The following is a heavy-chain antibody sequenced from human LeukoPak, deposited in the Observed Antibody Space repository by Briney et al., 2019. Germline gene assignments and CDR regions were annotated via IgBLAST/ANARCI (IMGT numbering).Heavy chain of an antibody. CDR3: AREPNWGNSY. V-gene: IGHV3-23*01. CDR2: IALSGDSA. Sequence: GGSLRLSCAASGFTFSDSHMTWVRQAPGKGLQWVANIALSGDSASYADSVKGRFTMSRDNSKNMVYLQMNSLRAEDTAIYYCAREPNWGNSYWSQGTLVTVSS. J-gene: IGHJ4*02. D-gene: IGHD7-27*01. CDR1: GFTFSDSH.